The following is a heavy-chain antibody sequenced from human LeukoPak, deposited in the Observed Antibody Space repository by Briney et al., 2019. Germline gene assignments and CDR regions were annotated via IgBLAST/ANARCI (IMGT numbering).Heavy chain of an antibody. D-gene: IGHD4-17*01. CDR2: IWYDGTYT. J-gene: IGHJ4*02. Sequence: GGSLRLSCAASGFTFNNYGMHWVRQAPGKGLEWVAVIWYDGTYTYYADSVKGRFTISRDNSKNTLYLQMNSLRAEDTAVYYCARDRLHDYGVYYFDYWGQGTLVTVSS. CDR3: ARDRLHDYGVYYFDY. CDR1: GFTFNNYG. V-gene: IGHV3-33*01.